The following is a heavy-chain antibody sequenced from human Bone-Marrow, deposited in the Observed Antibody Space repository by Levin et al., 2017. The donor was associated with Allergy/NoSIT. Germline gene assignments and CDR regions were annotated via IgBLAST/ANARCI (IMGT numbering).Heavy chain of an antibody. V-gene: IGHV3-21*01. CDR3: ARLSLNAFDI. CDR1: GFTFSGYS. J-gene: IGHJ3*02. CDR2: ISTSSNYI. D-gene: IGHD2-8*01. Sequence: PGESLKISCAASGFTFSGYSMNWVRQAPGKGLEWVSSISTSSNYIYYADSVKGRFSISRDNAKNSLFLQMSSLRAEDTAVYYCARLSLNAFDIWGRGTMVTVSS.